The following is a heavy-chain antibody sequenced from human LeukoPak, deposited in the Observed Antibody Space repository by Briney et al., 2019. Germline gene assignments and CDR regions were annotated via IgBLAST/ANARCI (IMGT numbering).Heavy chain of an antibody. Sequence: SGGSLRLSCAASGFSFSNYGMHWVRQAPGKGLEWAAVIWYDGVNKYYADSVKGRFTISRDMPKNTLYLQMNSLRAEDTAVYYCARWGDNKTLDYWGQGTLVTVSS. CDR3: ARWGDNKTLDY. V-gene: IGHV3-33*01. CDR1: GFSFSNYG. D-gene: IGHD3-16*01. J-gene: IGHJ4*02. CDR2: IWYDGVNK.